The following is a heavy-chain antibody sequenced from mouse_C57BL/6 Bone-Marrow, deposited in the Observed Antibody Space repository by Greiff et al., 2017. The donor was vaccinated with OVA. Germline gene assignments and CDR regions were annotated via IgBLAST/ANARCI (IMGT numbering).Heavy chain of an antibody. V-gene: IGHV1-9*01. D-gene: IGHD1-1*01. J-gene: IGHJ1*03. CDR2: ILPGSGST. CDR3: AILIYYYGAGYFDV. Sequence: VQLHQSGAELMKPGASVKLSCKATGYTFTGYWIEWVKQRPGHGLEWIGEILPGSGSTNYNEKFKGKATFTADTSSNTAYMQLSSLTTEDSAIYYCAILIYYYGAGYFDVWGTGTTVTVSS. CDR1: GYTFTGYW.